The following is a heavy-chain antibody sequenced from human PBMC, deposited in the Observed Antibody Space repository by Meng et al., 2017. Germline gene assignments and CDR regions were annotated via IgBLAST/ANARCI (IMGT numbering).Heavy chain of an antibody. CDR2: IIPMFDTP. J-gene: IGHJ4*02. V-gene: IGHV1-69*13. Sequence: SVKVPCKASGGTFSSYAIGWVRQAPGQGLEWMGGIIPMFDTPNYAQKFRGRVTITADESTSTAYMELTSLRSEDTAVYYCARVLSGWYSGFDYWGQGTLVTVSS. D-gene: IGHD6-19*01. CDR3: ARVLSGWYSGFDY. CDR1: GGTFSSYA.